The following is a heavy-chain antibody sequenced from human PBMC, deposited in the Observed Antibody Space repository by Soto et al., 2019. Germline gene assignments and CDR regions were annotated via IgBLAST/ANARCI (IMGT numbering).Heavy chain of an antibody. D-gene: IGHD2-15*01. CDR2: IYYSGST. Sequence: SETLSLTCTVSGGSISSGGYYWSWIRQHPGKGLEWIGYIYYSGSTYYNPSLKSRVTISVDTSKNQFSLKLSSVTAADTAVYYCARESGQRSSGGKTIYFDYWGQGTLVTVSS. CDR3: ARESGQRSSGGKTIYFDY. J-gene: IGHJ4*02. V-gene: IGHV4-31*03. CDR1: GGSISSGGYY.